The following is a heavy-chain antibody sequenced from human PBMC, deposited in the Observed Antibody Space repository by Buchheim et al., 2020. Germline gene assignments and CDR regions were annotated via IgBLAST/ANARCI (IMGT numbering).Heavy chain of an antibody. CDR1: GFTFDDYT. J-gene: IGHJ5*01. CDR3: SKADYTSNWFDS. CDR2: ISWGSGNI. D-gene: IGHD2-2*02. Sequence: VQLVESGGGLVQPGRSLRLSCAASGFTFDDYTMHWVRQAPGKGLEWVSGISWGSGNIGYVDSVKGRFTISRDNAKNSLYLVMHSLRPDDTALYYCSKADYTSNWFDSWGQGTL. V-gene: IGHV3-9*01.